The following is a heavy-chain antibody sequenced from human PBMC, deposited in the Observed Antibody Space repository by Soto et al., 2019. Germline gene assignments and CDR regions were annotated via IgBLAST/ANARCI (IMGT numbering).Heavy chain of an antibody. J-gene: IGHJ4*02. CDR2: ISGSGDTK. CDR3: AKYCSSDVCFDY. D-gene: IGHD2-8*01. Sequence: GGSLRLSCASSGFTFSSCSMNWVRQAPGKGLEWVSFISGSGDTKYYADSVKGRFTISRDNAKNSRYLQMSSLRDEDTAVYYCAKYCSSDVCFDYWGQGTLVTVSS. V-gene: IGHV3-48*02. CDR1: GFTFSSCS.